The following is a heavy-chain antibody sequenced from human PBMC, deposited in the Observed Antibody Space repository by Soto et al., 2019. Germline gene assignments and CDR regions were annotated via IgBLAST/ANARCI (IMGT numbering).Heavy chain of an antibody. CDR1: GFTFSSYA. Sequence: AGGSLRLSCAASGFTFSSYAMSWVRQAPGKGLEWVSAISGSGGSTYYADSVKGRFTISKDNSKNTLYLQMNSLRAEDTAVYYCAKNLAVAGIRWFDPWGQGTLVTVSS. CDR3: AKNLAVAGIRWFDP. CDR2: ISGSGGST. V-gene: IGHV3-23*01. D-gene: IGHD6-19*01. J-gene: IGHJ5*02.